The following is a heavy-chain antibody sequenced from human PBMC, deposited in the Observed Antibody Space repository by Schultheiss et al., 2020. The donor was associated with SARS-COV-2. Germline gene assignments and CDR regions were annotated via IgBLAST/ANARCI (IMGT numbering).Heavy chain of an antibody. CDR2: ISYDGSNK. J-gene: IGHJ6*02. V-gene: IGHV3-30*18. CDR1: GFTFSSYG. Sequence: GGSLRLSCAASGFTFSSYGMHWVRQAPGKGLEWVAVISYDGSNKYYADSVKGRFTISRDNSKNTLYLQMNSLRAEDTAVYYCAKVRADCGGDCYPDDYYYGMDVWGQGTTVTVSS. CDR3: AKVRADCGGDCYPDDYYYGMDV. D-gene: IGHD2-21*02.